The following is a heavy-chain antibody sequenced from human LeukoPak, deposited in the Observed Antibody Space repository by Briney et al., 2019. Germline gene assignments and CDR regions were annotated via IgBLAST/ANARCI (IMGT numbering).Heavy chain of an antibody. CDR3: ARRFCSGGSCSLDY. D-gene: IGHD2-15*01. Sequence: ASVKVSCKASGYTFTSYGISWVRQAPGQGLEWMGRINPNSGGTNYAQKFQGRVTMTRDTSISTAYMELSRLRSDDTAVYYCARRFCSGGSCSLDYWGQGTLVTVSS. V-gene: IGHV1-2*06. CDR1: GYTFTSYG. J-gene: IGHJ4*02. CDR2: INPNSGGT.